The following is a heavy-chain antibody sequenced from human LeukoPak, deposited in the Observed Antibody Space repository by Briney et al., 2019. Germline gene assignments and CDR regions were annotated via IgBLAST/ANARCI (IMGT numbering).Heavy chain of an antibody. J-gene: IGHJ4*02. Sequence: PSETLSLTCAVSGGSISSGGYSWSWIRQPPGKGLEWIGEINHSGSTNYNPSLKSRVTISVDTSKNQFSLKLSSVTAADTAVYYCARVRSYNYYDSSGRGYFDYWGQGTLVTVSS. CDR1: GGSISSGGYS. CDR2: INHSGST. D-gene: IGHD3-22*01. CDR3: ARVRSYNYYDSSGRGYFDY. V-gene: IGHV4-30-2*01.